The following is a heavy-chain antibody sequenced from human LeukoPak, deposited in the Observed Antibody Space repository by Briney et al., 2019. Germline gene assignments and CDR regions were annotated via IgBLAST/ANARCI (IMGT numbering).Heavy chain of an antibody. Sequence: GGSLRLSCAASGFTFSSYAMHWVRQAPGKGLEWVSSISSSSSYIYYADSVKGRFTISRDNAKNSLYLQMNSLRAEDTAVYYCARDKYYGSGSYSYYYYGMDVWGKGTTVTVSS. J-gene: IGHJ6*04. CDR3: ARDKYYGSGSYSYYYYGMDV. CDR2: ISSSSSYI. CDR1: GFTFSSYA. V-gene: IGHV3-21*01. D-gene: IGHD3-10*01.